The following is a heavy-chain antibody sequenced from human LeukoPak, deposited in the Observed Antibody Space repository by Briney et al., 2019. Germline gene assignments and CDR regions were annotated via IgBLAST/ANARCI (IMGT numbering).Heavy chain of an antibody. D-gene: IGHD4-11*01. Sequence: GASVKVSCKASGHTFTNYGVSWVRQAPGQGLEWMGWISGYNGYTNYAQKFQFRVTMTTDTSTSTAYMELRSLTSDDTAVYYRARDKAVTTELIQYFHHWGQGTLVTVSS. V-gene: IGHV1-18*01. CDR2: ISGYNGYT. CDR1: GHTFTNYG. J-gene: IGHJ1*01. CDR3: ARDKAVTTELIQYFHH.